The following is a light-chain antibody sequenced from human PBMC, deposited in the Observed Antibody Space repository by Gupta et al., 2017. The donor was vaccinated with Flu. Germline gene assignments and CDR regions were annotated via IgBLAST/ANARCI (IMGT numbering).Light chain of an antibody. J-gene: IGLJ1*01. V-gene: IGLV2-14*01. CDR3: SSYTSSPAPYV. Sequence: QSALTQPAAVSGSPGQAITISCTGTSSDVGGYNYVSWYQQHPGKAPKLMIYEVSNRPSGVSNRFSGSKSGNTASLTISGLQAEDEADYYCSSYTSSPAPYVFGTGTKVTVL. CDR1: SSDVGGYNY. CDR2: EVS.